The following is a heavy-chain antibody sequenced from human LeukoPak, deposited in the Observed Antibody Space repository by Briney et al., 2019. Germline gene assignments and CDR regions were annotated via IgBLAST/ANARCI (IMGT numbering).Heavy chain of an antibody. V-gene: IGHV3-9*03. Sequence: GGSLRLSCAASGFTFSSYAMSWVRQAPGKGLEWVSGISWNSGSIGYADSVKGRFTISRDDAKNSLYLQMNSLRAEDMALYYCAKEGGYCSSTSCYNYFDYWGQGTLVTVSS. J-gene: IGHJ4*02. CDR1: GFTFSSYA. D-gene: IGHD2-2*02. CDR3: AKEGGYCSSTSCYNYFDY. CDR2: ISWNSGSI.